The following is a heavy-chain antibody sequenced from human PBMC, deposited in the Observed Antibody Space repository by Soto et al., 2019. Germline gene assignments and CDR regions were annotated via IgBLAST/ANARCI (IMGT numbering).Heavy chain of an antibody. D-gene: IGHD5-18*01. V-gene: IGHV4-59*01. CDR1: GGSISSYY. CDR3: ARDSGYNYGYFLWLDP. J-gene: IGHJ5*02. Sequence: SETLSLTCTVSGGSISSYYWSWIRQPPGKGLEWIGYIYYSGSTNYTPSLKSRVTISVDTSKNQFSLKLSSVTAADTAVYYCARDSGYNYGYFLWLDPWVQGTLVTVS. CDR2: IYYSGST.